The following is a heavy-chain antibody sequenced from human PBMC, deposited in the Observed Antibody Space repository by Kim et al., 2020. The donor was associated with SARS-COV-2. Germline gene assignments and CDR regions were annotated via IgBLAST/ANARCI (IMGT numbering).Heavy chain of an antibody. J-gene: IGHJ6*02. V-gene: IGHV1-46*01. CDR3: AREVKDSGYDGDYYYYYGMDV. CDR2: INPSGGST. D-gene: IGHD5-12*01. Sequence: ASVKVSCKASGYTFTSYYMHWVRQAPGQGLEWMGIINPSGGSTSYAQKFQGRVTMTRDTSTSTVYMELSSLRSEDTAVYYCAREVKDSGYDGDYYYYYGMDVWGQGTTVTVSS. CDR1: GYTFTSYY.